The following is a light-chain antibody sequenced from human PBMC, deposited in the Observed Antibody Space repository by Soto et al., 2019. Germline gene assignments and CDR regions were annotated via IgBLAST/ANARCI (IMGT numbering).Light chain of an antibody. V-gene: IGLV1-44*01. CDR1: SSNIGSNT. Sequence: QSVLTQPPSASGTPGQRVTISCSGSSSNIGSNTVNWYQQLPGAAAKLLIYSNNQRPSGVPYRFSASKYGTSASLATSGLQSEDEDDYYCAASDDTLNARVFGGGTKLTVL. CDR3: AASDDTLNARV. CDR2: SNN. J-gene: IGLJ3*02.